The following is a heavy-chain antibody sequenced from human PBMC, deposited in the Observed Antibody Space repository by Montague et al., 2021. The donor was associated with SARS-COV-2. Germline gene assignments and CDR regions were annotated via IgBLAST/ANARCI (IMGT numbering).Heavy chain of an antibody. Sequence: SETLSLTCTVSGGSVSSSPYYWGWIRQPPGRGLEWVGSISYSGRTYFSPSLKSRLTISVDSSENQFSLRQSSVTAADTAVYYCASSYYYGSGAYVYNYYMDVWGKGTTVTVSS. J-gene: IGHJ6*03. V-gene: IGHV4-39*01. CDR1: GGSVSSSPYY. CDR2: ISYSGRT. CDR3: ASSYYYGSGAYVYNYYMDV. D-gene: IGHD3-10*01.